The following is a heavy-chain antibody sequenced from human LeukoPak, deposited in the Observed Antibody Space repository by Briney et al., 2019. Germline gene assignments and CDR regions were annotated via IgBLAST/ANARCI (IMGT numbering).Heavy chain of an antibody. CDR3: AKQKTYTATYKYFDY. D-gene: IGHD5-24*01. V-gene: IGHV3-23*01. CDR1: GFTFSSYA. J-gene: IGHJ4*02. CDR2: IGGSGGGT. Sequence: GGSLRLSCAVSGFTFSSYAMSWVRQAPGKRLEWVSGIGGSGGGTYYADSVKGRFTISRDNSKNTLYLQVNSLRAEDTAFYYCAKQKTYTATYKYFDYWGQGTLVAVSS.